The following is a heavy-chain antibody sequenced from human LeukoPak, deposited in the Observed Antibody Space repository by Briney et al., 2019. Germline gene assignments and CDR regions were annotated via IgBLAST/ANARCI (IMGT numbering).Heavy chain of an antibody. D-gene: IGHD1-26*01. CDR2: IHHSGST. CDR1: GYSFNSGYY. V-gene: IGHV4-38-2*02. J-gene: IGHJ4*02. CDR3: AKQRGATPYYFDY. Sequence: SETLSLTCTVSGYSFNSGYYWGWIRPAPEKGLEWIGNIHHSGSTYYNPSLKSRVTISVDSSKNEFSLKLNSVTAADTAVYYCAKQRGATPYYFDYWGQGTLVTVSS.